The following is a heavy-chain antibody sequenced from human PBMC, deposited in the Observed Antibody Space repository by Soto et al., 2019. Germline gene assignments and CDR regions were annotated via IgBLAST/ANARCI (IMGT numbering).Heavy chain of an antibody. Sequence: SETLSLTCTVSGGSVSSGSYYWSWIRQPPGKGLEWIGYIYYSGSTNYNPSLKSRVTISVDTSKNQFSLQLNSVTPEDTAVYYCAREMGSSGDRGPFDVWGQGKMVTVSS. V-gene: IGHV4-61*01. CDR1: GGSVSSGSYY. CDR3: AREMGSSGDRGPFDV. J-gene: IGHJ3*01. CDR2: IYYSGST. D-gene: IGHD2-15*01.